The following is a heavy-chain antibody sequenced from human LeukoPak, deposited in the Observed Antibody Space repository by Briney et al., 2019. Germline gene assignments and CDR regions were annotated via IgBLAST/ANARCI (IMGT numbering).Heavy chain of an antibody. CDR3: AKVDVVRVVRFAFDI. J-gene: IGHJ3*02. CDR1: GFTFSNFG. CDR2: LSASGAGT. Sequence: QPGGSLRLSCAASGFTFSNFGLNWVRQAPGKGLEWLSLLSASGAGTYYADSVKGRFTISRDNSKNTVYLQMNSLRADDAAVYFCAKVDVVRVVRFAFDIWGQGTMVTVSS. D-gene: IGHD3-22*01. V-gene: IGHV3-23*01.